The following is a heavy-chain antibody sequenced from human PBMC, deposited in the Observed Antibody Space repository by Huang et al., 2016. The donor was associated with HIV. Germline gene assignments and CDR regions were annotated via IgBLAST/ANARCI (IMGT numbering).Heavy chain of an antibody. CDR1: GFTFNNYG. J-gene: IGHJ4*02. V-gene: IGHV3-30*18. D-gene: IGHD5-12*01. Sequence: QVQLVESGGAVVQPGRSLRLSCTASGFTFNNYGMHWVGQAPGKGMEGVAVVSADGNIKKYVGSVKGRFTISRDKTQNMLYLQINNLRGEDTALYHCAKASRGGFEFDFWGQGTLVTVSS. CDR3: AKASRGGFEFDF. CDR2: VSADGNIK.